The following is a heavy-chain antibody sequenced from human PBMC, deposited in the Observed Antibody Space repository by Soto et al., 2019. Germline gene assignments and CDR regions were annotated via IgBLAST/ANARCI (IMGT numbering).Heavy chain of an antibody. J-gene: IGHJ4*02. CDR3: AKDPYVRPNFDY. V-gene: IGHV3-23*01. D-gene: IGHD3-16*01. CDR1: GFTFSSYA. Sequence: HPGGSLRLSCAASGFTFSSYAMSWVRQAPGKGLEWVSAISGSGGSTYYADSVKGRFTISRDNSKNTLYLQMNSLRAEDTAVYYCAKDPYVRPNFDYWGQGTLLTVSS. CDR2: ISGSGGST.